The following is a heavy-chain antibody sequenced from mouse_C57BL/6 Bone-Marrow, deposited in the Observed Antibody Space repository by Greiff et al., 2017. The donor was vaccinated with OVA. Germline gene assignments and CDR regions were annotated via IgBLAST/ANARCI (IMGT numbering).Heavy chain of an antibody. CDR1: GFTFSDFY. J-gene: IGHJ1*03. Sequence: EVKLVEPGGGLVQSGRSLRLSCATSGFTFSDFYMEWVRQAPGKGLEWIAASRNKANDYTTEYSASVKGRFIVSRDTSQSILYLQMNALRAEDTAMYYCARQKGYYGSSPYWYFDVWGTGTTVTVSS. D-gene: IGHD1-1*01. CDR3: ARQKGYYGSSPYWYFDV. V-gene: IGHV7-1*01. CDR2: SRNKANDYTT.